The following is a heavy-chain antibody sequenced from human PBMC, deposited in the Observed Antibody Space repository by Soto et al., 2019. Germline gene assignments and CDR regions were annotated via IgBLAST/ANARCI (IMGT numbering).Heavy chain of an antibody. CDR3: ARDMWERGYSGYGDYYYMDV. CDR1: GYTFTGYY. J-gene: IGHJ6*03. Sequence: ASVKVSCKASGYTFTGYYMHWVRQAPGQGLEWMGWINPNSGGTNYAQKFQGWVTMTRDTSISTAYMELSRLRSDDTAVYYCARDMWERGYSGYGDYYYMDVWGKGTTVTVSS. CDR2: INPNSGGT. D-gene: IGHD5-12*01. V-gene: IGHV1-2*04.